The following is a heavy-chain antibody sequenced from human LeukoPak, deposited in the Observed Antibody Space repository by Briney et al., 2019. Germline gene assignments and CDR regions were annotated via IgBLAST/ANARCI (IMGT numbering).Heavy chain of an antibody. V-gene: IGHV4-4*07. Sequence: SETLSLTYTVSGGSISSYYWSWIRQPAGKGLEWIGRISGSGNTNYNPSLKSRVTMSLDTSKNQFSLKLTSVTAADTAVYYCARNHLVVVTAVRRAYYFDYWGQGILVTVSS. CDR3: ARNHLVVVTAVRRAYYFDY. CDR1: GGSISSYY. D-gene: IGHD2-21*02. J-gene: IGHJ4*02. CDR2: ISGSGNT.